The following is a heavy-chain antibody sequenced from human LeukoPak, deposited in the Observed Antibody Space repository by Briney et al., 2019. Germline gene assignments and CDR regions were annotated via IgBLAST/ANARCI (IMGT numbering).Heavy chain of an antibody. J-gene: IGHJ4*02. CDR2: ISSSSSTI. V-gene: IGHV3-48*01. CDR3: ANNPVTNLAY. CDR1: GFTFSSYN. Sequence: HTGGSLRLSCAASGFTFSSYNMNWVRQAPGKGLEWVSYISSSSSTIYYADSLKGRFTISRDNAKNSLYLQMNSLRAEDTAVYYCANNPVTNLAYWGQGTLVTVSS. D-gene: IGHD5-18*01.